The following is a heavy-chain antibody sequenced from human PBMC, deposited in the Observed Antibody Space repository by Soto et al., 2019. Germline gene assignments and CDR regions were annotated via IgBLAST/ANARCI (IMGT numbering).Heavy chain of an antibody. J-gene: IGHJ5*02. CDR2: IHYSGST. CDR3: ARYGSGSYSWYNWFDP. CDR1: GGSISSYY. D-gene: IGHD3-10*01. V-gene: IGHV4-59*01. Sequence: SETLSLTCTVSGGSISSYYWSWIRQPPGKGLEWIGHIHYSGSTNYNPSLKSRVTISVDTSKNQFSLKLSSVTAADTAVYYCARYGSGSYSWYNWFDPWGQGTLVTVSS.